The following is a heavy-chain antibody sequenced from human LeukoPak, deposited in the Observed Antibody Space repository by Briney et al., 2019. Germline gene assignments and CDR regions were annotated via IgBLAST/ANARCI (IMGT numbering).Heavy chain of an antibody. J-gene: IGHJ3*02. V-gene: IGHV1-69*06. Sequence: SVKVSCKARGGTFSSYAISWVRRAPGQGLEWMGGIIPIFGTANYAQKFQGRVTITADKSTSTAYMELSSLRSEDTAVYYCARCLGFRIGSSWYPDAFDIWGQGTMVTVSS. D-gene: IGHD6-13*01. CDR1: GGTFSSYA. CDR3: ARCLGFRIGSSWYPDAFDI. CDR2: IIPIFGTA.